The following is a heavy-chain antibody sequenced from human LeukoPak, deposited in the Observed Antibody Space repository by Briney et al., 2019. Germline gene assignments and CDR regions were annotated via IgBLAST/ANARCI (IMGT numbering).Heavy chain of an antibody. CDR1: GFTFSSYG. D-gene: IGHD1-26*01. V-gene: IGHV3-30*03. CDR3: ARDIVGGKHGGVFRRNRPEGSFDY. J-gene: IGHJ4*02. CDR2: MSYDGSNK. Sequence: GGSLRLSCAASGFTFSSYGMHWVRQAPGKGLEWVAVMSYDGSNKYYADSVKGRFTISRDNAKNSLYLQMNSLRAEDTAVYYCARDIVGGKHGGVFRRNRPEGSFDYWGQGTLVTVSS.